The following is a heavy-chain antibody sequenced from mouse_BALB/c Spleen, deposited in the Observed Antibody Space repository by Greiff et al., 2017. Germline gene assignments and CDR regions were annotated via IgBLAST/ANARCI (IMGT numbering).Heavy chain of an antibody. V-gene: IGHV1-7*01. CDR1: GYTFTSYW. Sequence: QVQLQQSGAELAKPGASVKMSCKASGYTFTSYWMHWVKQRPGQGLEWIGYINPSTGYTEYNQKFKDKATLTADKSSSTAYMQLSSLTSEDSAVYYCARDYYGSSYSVWGQGTTLTVSS. CDR2: INPSTGYT. CDR3: ARDYYGSSYSV. D-gene: IGHD1-1*01. J-gene: IGHJ2*01.